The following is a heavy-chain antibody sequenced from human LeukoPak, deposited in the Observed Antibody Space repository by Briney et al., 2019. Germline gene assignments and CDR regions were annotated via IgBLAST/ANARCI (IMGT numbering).Heavy chain of an antibody. Sequence: GGSLRLSCAASGFTFSSYGMHWVRQAPGNWLEWVAVISYDGSNKYYADSVKGRFTISRDNSENTLYLQMNSLRAEDTAVYYCANQYYDFWSGSQPDYYYYGMDVWGQGTTVTVSS. D-gene: IGHD3-3*01. CDR1: GFTFSSYG. CDR2: ISYDGSNK. CDR3: ANQYYDFWSGSQPDYYYYGMDV. V-gene: IGHV3-30*18. J-gene: IGHJ6*02.